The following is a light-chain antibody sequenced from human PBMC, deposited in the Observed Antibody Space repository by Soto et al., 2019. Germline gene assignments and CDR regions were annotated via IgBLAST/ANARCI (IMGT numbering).Light chain of an antibody. CDR1: QSVNNN. Sequence: DIVMTQSPATLSVSPGERATLSCRASQSVNNNLAWYQQKPGQAPRLLIRGASTRATGIPARFSGSGSGTEFTLTISSLQSEDFAVYYCQQYNRVGFTFGPGTKVDIK. CDR3: QQYNRVGFT. CDR2: GAS. V-gene: IGKV3-15*01. J-gene: IGKJ3*01.